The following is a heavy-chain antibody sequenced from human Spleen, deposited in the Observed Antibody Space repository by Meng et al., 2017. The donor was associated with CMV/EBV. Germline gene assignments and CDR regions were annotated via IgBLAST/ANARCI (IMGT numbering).Heavy chain of an antibody. CDR1: GFSLSTCGVG. V-gene: IGHV2-5*02. Sequence: QTPLKTSRSTLVQPPTPLTLTCTLSGFSLSTCGVGVGWIRQPPGKALEWLALIYWDDDKRYSPSLKTRLTITKDTSKNQVVLTMTNMDPVDTATYYCAHRPIAVAFDYWGQGTLVTVSS. D-gene: IGHD6-19*01. CDR3: AHRPIAVAFDY. CDR2: IYWDDDK. J-gene: IGHJ4*02.